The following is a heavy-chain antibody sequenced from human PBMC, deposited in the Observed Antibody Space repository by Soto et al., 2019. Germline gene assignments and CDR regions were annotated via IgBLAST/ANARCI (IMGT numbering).Heavy chain of an antibody. CDR1: GFTFSNYA. V-gene: IGHV3-23*01. J-gene: IGHJ5*02. CDR3: ADGPWQPPHCFVP. D-gene: IGHD6-13*01. CDR2: IGGGGVPT. Sequence: EVQVLESGGGLVQPGGSLRLSCAASGFTFSNYAMSWVRQAPGKGLEWVSAIGGGGVPTYHADSVKGRFTISRDNSKNPPNLQIHSLRAGDTAVYYCADGPWQPPHCFVPWGHGTLVRVSP.